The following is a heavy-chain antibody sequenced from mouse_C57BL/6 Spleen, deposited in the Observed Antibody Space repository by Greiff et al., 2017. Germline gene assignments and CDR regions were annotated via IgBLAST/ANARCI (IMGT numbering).Heavy chain of an antibody. D-gene: IGHD2-5*01. Sequence: EVKLQESGPGLVKPSQSLSLTCSVTGYSITSGYYWNWIRQFPGNKLEWMGYISYDGSNNYNPSLKNRISITRDTSKNQFFLKLNSVTTEDTATYYCARGDSNYFGWYFDVGGTGTTVTVSS. CDR2: ISYDGSN. CDR1: GYSITSGYY. CDR3: ARGDSNYFGWYFDV. J-gene: IGHJ1*03. V-gene: IGHV3-6*01.